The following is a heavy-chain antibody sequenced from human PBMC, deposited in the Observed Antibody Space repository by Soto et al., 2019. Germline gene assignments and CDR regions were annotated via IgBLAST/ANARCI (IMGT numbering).Heavy chain of an antibody. Sequence: WWSLRLSCSASVFIFNTYSMNWFRQAPGKGLEWVSYISGGSQTIFYADSVRGRFTISRDNANNSTYLQMVSLRDEDTAVYYCARTLSWRRGPFDSWGQGTLVTVSS. D-gene: IGHD2-15*01. CDR2: ISGGSQTI. CDR3: ARTLSWRRGPFDS. V-gene: IGHV3-48*02. CDR1: VFIFNTYS. J-gene: IGHJ4*02.